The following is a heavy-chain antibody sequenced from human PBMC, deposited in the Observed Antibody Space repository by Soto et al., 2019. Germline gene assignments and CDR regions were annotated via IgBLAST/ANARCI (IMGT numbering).Heavy chain of an antibody. CDR3: ASDMHAGFTPYFDP. CDR2: TSYTGST. Sequence: SETLSLTCFVSGGSVTSQHWYWIWQFPGQGLELIAYTSYTGSTNYNPSLQSRGTISLDTSKNQLSLKLTSMTAADTAVYYCASDMHAGFTPYFDPWGQGTLVTVSS. V-gene: IGHV4-59*02. J-gene: IGHJ5*02. CDR1: GGSVTSQH. D-gene: IGHD2-15*01.